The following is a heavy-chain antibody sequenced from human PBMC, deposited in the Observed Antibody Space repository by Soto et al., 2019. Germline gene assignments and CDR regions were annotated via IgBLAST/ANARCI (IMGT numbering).Heavy chain of an antibody. CDR1: GYTFTSYY. CDR2: ITPSGDGT. V-gene: IGHV1-46*01. Sequence: QVQLVQSGAEVKKPGASVKVSCKASGYTFTSYYMHWVRQAPGQGLEWMGIITPSGDGTTYAQKFQGRVTMTRDTSTSTVYMELSSLRSEDTVVYYCARERAMGYSYYGMDVWGQGTTVTVSS. D-gene: IGHD5-18*01. J-gene: IGHJ6*02. CDR3: ARERAMGYSYYGMDV.